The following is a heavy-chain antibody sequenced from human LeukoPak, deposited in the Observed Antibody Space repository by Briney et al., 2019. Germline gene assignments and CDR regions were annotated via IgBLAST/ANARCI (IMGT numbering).Heavy chain of an antibody. CDR1: GGSISSYY. Sequence: PSETLSLTCTVSGGSISSYYWSWIRQPPGKGLEWIGYIYYSGSTNYNPSLKSRVTISVDTSKNPFSLRLSSVTAADTAVYYCARVTGYMVGDYFDYWGQGTLVTVSS. CDR2: IYYSGST. V-gene: IGHV4-59*01. CDR3: ARVTGYMVGDYFDY. D-gene: IGHD6-13*01. J-gene: IGHJ4*02.